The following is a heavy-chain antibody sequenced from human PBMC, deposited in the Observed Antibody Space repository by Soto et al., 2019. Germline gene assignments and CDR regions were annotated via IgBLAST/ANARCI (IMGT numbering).Heavy chain of an antibody. Sequence: QVQLVQSGAEVKKPGASVKVSCKASGYTFTSYAMHWVRQAPGQRLEWMGWINAGNGNTKYSQKCQGRVTITRDTSASTAYMELSSLRSEDTAVYYCGRGDSSIWYSLAYGGQGTLVTVSS. CDR1: GYTFTSYA. V-gene: IGHV1-3*01. CDR2: INAGNGNT. J-gene: IGHJ4*02. CDR3: GRGDSSIWYSLAY. D-gene: IGHD6-13*01.